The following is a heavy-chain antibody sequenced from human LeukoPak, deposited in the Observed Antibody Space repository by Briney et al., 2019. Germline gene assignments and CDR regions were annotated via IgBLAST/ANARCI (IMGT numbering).Heavy chain of an antibody. CDR2: IHSGGDT. CDR1: GFAISSNY. D-gene: IGHD3-3*01. V-gene: IGHV3-66*01. CDR3: AGTGQEWLPDY. Sequence: GGSLRLSCVASGFAISSNYISWVRQAPGKGLEWVSVIHSGGDTYYVDSVKDRFTISSDNSHNTVYLQMNSLRAEDTAVYYCAGTGQEWLPDYWGQGTLVTVSS. J-gene: IGHJ4*02.